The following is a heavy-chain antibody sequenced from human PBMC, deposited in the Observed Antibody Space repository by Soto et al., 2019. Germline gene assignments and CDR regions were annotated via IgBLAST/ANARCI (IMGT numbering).Heavy chain of an antibody. CDR3: AKVSVPSSSWYFIYYYGMDV. Sequence: GGSLRLSCAASGFTFSSYGMHWVRQAPGKGLEWVAVISYDGSNKYYADSVKGRFTISRDNSKNTLYLQMNSLRAEDTAVYYRAKVSVPSSSWYFIYYYGMDVWGQGTTVTVSS. D-gene: IGHD6-13*01. CDR2: ISYDGSNK. V-gene: IGHV3-30*18. CDR1: GFTFSSYG. J-gene: IGHJ6*02.